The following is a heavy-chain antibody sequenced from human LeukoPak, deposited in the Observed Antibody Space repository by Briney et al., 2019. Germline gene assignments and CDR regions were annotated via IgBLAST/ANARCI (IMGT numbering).Heavy chain of an antibody. J-gene: IGHJ3*02. CDR3: AKPRGGDSWAFDI. CDR2: TSYDGSNR. CDR1: GFTFSTYG. Sequence: GRSLRLSCEASGFTFSTYGMHWVRQAPGKGLEWVAGTSYDGSNRVYTDSVKGRFTISRDDSKSTLYLQMNSLRPEDTAVYYCAKPRGGDSWAFDIWGQGTKVTVSS. D-gene: IGHD2-21*02. V-gene: IGHV3-30*18.